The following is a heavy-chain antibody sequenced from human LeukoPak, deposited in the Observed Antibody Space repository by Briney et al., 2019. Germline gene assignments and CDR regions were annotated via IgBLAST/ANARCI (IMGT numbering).Heavy chain of an antibody. D-gene: IGHD2-2*01. CDR1: GFTFSSYW. V-gene: IGHV3-30-3*01. CDR2: ISYDGSNK. CDR3: ARTSWQH. J-gene: IGHJ1*01. Sequence: GGSLRLSCAASGFTFSSYWMSWVRQAPGKGLEWVAVISYDGSNKYYADSVKGRFTISRDNSKNTLYLQMNSLRAEDTAVYYCARTSWQHWGQGTLVTVSS.